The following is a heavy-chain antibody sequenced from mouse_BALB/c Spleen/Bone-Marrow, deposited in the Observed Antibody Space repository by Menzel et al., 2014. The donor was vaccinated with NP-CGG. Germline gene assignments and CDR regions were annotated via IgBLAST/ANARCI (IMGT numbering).Heavy chain of an antibody. CDR1: GFDFSRYW. CDR3: ARHNYYGNLLV. D-gene: IGHD1-1*01. V-gene: IGHV4-1*02. CDR2: IHPDSSTI. J-gene: IGHJ1*01. Sequence: EVQRVESGGGPVQPGGSLKLSCAASGFDFSRYWMSWVRQAPGKGLEWIGEIHPDSSTINYTPSLKDKFIISRDNAKNTLYLQMSKVRSEDTALYYCARHNYYGNLLVWGAGTTVTVSS.